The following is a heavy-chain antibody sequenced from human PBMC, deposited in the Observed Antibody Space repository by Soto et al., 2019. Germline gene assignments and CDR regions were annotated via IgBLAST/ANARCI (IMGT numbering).Heavy chain of an antibody. Sequence: SETLSLTCAVYGDSFSGYYCSWIRQPPGKGLEWIGEVNHSGSTNYNPSLKSRVSISVDTSKNQFSLRLRYVAAADTALYYCATPRVECGGDCYYFDNWGQGTLVRVSS. V-gene: IGHV4-34*01. CDR1: GDSFSGYY. J-gene: IGHJ4*02. CDR3: ATPRVECGGDCYYFDN. CDR2: VNHSGST. D-gene: IGHD2-21*02.